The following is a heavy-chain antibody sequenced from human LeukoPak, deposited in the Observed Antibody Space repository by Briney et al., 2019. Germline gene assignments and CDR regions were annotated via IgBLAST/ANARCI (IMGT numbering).Heavy chain of an antibody. D-gene: IGHD6-19*01. CDR1: GVSISSGSYY. Sequence: SETLSLTYTVSGVSISSGSYYWSWIRQPAGKGLGWIGRIYTSGSTNYHPALTSRVTTSLDTSKSQFSLKLSSATAADTAGYYGARGRPEYSSGWSQPRNWFDPWGQGTLVTVSS. V-gene: IGHV4-61*02. J-gene: IGHJ5*02. CDR3: ARGRPEYSSGWSQPRNWFDP. CDR2: IYTSGST.